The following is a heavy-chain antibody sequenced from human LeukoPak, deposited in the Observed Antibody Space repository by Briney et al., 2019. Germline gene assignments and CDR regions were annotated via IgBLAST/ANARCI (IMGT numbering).Heavy chain of an antibody. V-gene: IGHV4-61*02. J-gene: IGHJ5*02. D-gene: IGHD6-13*01. CDR3: ARGGSSWYSDWFDP. CDR2: IYTSGST. Sequence: PSQTLFLTCTVSGGSISSGSYYWSWIRQPAGKGLEWIGRIYTSGSTNYNPSLKSRVTISVDTSKNQFSLKLSSVTAADTAVYYCARGGSSWYSDWFDPWGQGTLVTVSS. CDR1: GGSISSGSYY.